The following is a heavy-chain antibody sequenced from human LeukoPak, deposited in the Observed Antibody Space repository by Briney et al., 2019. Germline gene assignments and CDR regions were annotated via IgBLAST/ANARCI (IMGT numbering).Heavy chain of an antibody. D-gene: IGHD2-15*01. CDR3: ARLKPYRSGGSCYLHEFDY. V-gene: IGHV5-51*01. CDR1: GYSFSSYW. CDR2: IYPGDSDT. Sequence: GESLKISRKGSGYSFSSYWIGWVRQMPGKGLEWMGIIYPGDSDTRYSPSFQGQVAISADKSISTAYLQWSSLKASDTAMYYCARLKPYRSGGSCYLHEFDYWGQGTLVTVSS. J-gene: IGHJ4*02.